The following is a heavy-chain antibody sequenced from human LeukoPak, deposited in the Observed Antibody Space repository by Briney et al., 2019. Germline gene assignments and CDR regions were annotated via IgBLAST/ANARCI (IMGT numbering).Heavy chain of an antibody. CDR2: ITSSGSII. J-gene: IGHJ2*01. CDR1: GFTFSSYE. V-gene: IGHV3-48*03. Sequence: GGSLRLSCAASGFTFSSYEMNWVRQAPGKGLEWVSYITSSGSIIYYADSVKGRFTISRDNAKNSLYLQMNSLRAEDTAVYYCAREYCSSTSCLGHWYFDLWGRGTLATVSS. CDR3: AREYCSSTSCLGHWYFDL. D-gene: IGHD2-2*01.